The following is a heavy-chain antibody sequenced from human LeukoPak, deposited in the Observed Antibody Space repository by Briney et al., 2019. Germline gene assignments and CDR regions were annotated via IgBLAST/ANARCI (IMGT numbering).Heavy chain of an antibody. CDR3: ARDDIVVVPAAMGFDY. V-gene: IGHV1-18*04. J-gene: IGHJ4*02. D-gene: IGHD2-2*01. CDR1: GYTFTSSG. Sequence: ASVKVSCKASGYTFTSSGISWVRQAPGQGLEWMGWISAYNGNTNYAQKLQGRVTMTTDTSTSTAYMELRSLRSDDTAVYYCARDDIVVVPAAMGFDYWGQGTLVTVSS. CDR2: ISAYNGNT.